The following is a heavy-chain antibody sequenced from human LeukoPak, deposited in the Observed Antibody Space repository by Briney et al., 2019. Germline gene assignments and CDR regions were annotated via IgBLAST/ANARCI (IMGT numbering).Heavy chain of an antibody. J-gene: IGHJ4*02. V-gene: IGHV4-59*01. CDR2: VYYSGSN. D-gene: IGHD3-22*01. CDR3: ARANSGYYLFDY. Sequence: SETLSLTCTVSGGSFSGYYWSWIRQPPRKGLEWIGYVYYSGSNNYNPSLKSRVTISVDTSNNQFSLRLSSVTAADTAVYYCARANSGYYLFDYWGQGTLVTVSS. CDR1: GGSFSGYY.